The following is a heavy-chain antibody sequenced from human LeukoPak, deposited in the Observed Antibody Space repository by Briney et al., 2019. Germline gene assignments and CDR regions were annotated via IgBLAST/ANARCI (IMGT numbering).Heavy chain of an antibody. J-gene: IGHJ4*02. D-gene: IGHD6-13*01. Sequence: PSETLSLTCTVSGYSINTGDYWGWIRQTPGKGLEWIGNIYHSGSTYYNPSLKSRVTILVDTSENQFSLKLISVTAADTAVYYCARPNSRAFDFDYWGQGTLVTVSS. V-gene: IGHV4-38-2*02. CDR3: ARPNSRAFDFDY. CDR2: IYHSGST. CDR1: GYSINTGDY.